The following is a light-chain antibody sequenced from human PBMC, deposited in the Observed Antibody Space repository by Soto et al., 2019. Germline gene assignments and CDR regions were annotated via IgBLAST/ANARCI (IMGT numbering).Light chain of an antibody. CDR1: RSVGNN. J-gene: IGKJ1*01. CDR2: AAS. V-gene: IGKV3-11*01. CDR3: QHYNSYSEA. Sequence: EIVLTQSPATLSLSPGERATLSCRASRSVGNNLAWYQKKPGQAPGLLIYAASTRATGIPARFSGSGSGTDFTLTISSLEPEDFAVYYCQHYNSYSEAFGQGTKVELK.